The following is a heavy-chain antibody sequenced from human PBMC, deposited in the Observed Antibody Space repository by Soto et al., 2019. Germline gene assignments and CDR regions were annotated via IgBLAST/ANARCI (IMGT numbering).Heavy chain of an antibody. V-gene: IGHV2-70*01. Sequence: GSGPTLVNPTQTLTLTCTFFGFSLSTSGMCVSWIRQPPGKALEWLALIDWDDDKYYSTSLKTRLTISKDTSKNQVVLTMTNMDPVDTATYYCARYHLHDYGDYVIDYWGQGTLVTVSS. CDR2: IDWDDDK. J-gene: IGHJ4*02. CDR1: GFSLSTSGMC. CDR3: ARYHLHDYGDYVIDY. D-gene: IGHD4-17*01.